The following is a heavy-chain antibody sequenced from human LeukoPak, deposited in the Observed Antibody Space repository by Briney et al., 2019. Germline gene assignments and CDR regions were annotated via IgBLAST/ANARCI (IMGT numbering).Heavy chain of an antibody. CDR1: GFTFSSYG. CDR2: ISSSSSYI. CDR3: ARDKTYYYDSSGYYPFDY. D-gene: IGHD3-22*01. J-gene: IGHJ4*02. Sequence: PGGSLRLSCAASGFTFSSYGMNWVRQAPGKGLEWVSSISSSSSYIYYADSVKGRFTISRDNAKNSLYLQMNSLRAEDTAVYYCARDKTYYYDSSGYYPFDYWGQGTLVTVSS. V-gene: IGHV3-21*01.